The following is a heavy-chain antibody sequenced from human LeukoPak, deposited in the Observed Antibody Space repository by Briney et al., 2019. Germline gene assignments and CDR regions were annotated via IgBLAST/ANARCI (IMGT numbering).Heavy chain of an antibody. V-gene: IGHV4-38-2*02. CDR2: ICHSGST. J-gene: IGHJ4*02. D-gene: IGHD3-10*01. CDR3: ASSPAYDSGSYYKFDS. CDR1: GYSISCGYY. Sequence: PSETLFLTCTVSGYSISCGYYWGCIRQPPGKGREWYGSICHSGSTYYNPALKSRVTISVDTSKYQFSLKLTSVTAADTAVYYCASSPAYDSGSYYKFDSWGQGTLVTVSS.